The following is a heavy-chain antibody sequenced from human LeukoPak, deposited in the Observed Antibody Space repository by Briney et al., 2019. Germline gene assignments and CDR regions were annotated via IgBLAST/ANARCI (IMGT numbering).Heavy chain of an antibody. CDR3: ARDTYYYDSRGYPLFDG. Sequence: SVTVSCKASGRTLSSYAIHGVRQPRGQGREGMGRILPILGMANYAQKLQDRLTITAHKSTSTPYMELSSLRSEHRTVCLCARDTYYYDSRGYPLFDGWSQGCLVTVSS. V-gene: IGHV1-69*04. CDR2: ILPILGMA. J-gene: IGHJ4*02. CDR1: GRTLSSYA. D-gene: IGHD3-22*01.